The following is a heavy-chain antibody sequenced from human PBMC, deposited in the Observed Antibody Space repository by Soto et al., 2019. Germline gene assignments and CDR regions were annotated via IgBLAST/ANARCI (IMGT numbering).Heavy chain of an antibody. J-gene: IGHJ4*02. CDR3: ARHKDTSSRYLLPDF. D-gene: IGHD6-13*01. V-gene: IGHV4-39*01. CDR2: IYYSGNA. CDR1: GGSLSSGSYY. Sequence: PSETLSLTCTVSGGSLSSGSYYWGWVRHPPGKWLEWIGSIYYSGNAYYNPSLKSRVAVSVDTSKNQLSLKVTSVTATDTAVYYCARHKDTSSRYLLPDFWGQGTLVTVSS.